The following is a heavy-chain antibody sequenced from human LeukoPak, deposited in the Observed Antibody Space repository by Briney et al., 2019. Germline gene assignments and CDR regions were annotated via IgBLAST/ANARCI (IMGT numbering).Heavy chain of an antibody. J-gene: IGHJ4*02. CDR1: GVSISVRTNS. CDR3: ARHLSSVGVAGIITMIDS. Sequence: PSETLSLTCAVSGVSISVRTNSWGWIRQPPGKGLEWIGSIYYTGNTYYNPSLKSRVTISVDTSKKEVSLKVTSVTAADTAIYYCARHLSSVGVAGIITMIDSWGQGTLVTVSA. D-gene: IGHD3-3*01. CDR2: IYYTGNT. V-gene: IGHV4-39*01.